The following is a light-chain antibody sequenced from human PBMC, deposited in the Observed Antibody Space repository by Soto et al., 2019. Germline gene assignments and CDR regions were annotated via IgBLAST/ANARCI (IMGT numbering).Light chain of an antibody. CDR3: QHYKNYPWT. CDR2: GAS. Sequence: AIRMTQSPSSLSASAGDRVAIACRASQVVGRYLAWYQQKPGQAPKLLIYGASTLQSGVPSRFSGGGSGTDFTLNISCLQSEDFATYYCQHYKNYPWTFGQGTKVEIK. J-gene: IGKJ1*01. V-gene: IGKV1-8*01. CDR1: QVVGRY.